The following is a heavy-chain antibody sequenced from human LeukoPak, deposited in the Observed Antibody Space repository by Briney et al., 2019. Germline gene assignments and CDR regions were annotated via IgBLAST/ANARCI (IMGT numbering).Heavy chain of an antibody. CDR3: ARDRVPTPYYDFWSGYFYGYFDY. CDR2: ISSSGSTI. V-gene: IGHV3-11*04. D-gene: IGHD3-3*01. CDR1: GFTFSDYY. Sequence: GGSLRLSCAASGFTFSDYYMSWIRQAPGKGLEWVSYISSSGSTIYYADSVKGRFTISRDNAKNSLYLQMNSLRAEDTAVYYCARDRVPTPYYDFWSGYFYGYFDYWGQGTLVTVSS. J-gene: IGHJ4*02.